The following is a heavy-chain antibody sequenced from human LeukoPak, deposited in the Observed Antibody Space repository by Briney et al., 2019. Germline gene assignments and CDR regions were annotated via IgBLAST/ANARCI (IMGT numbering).Heavy chain of an antibody. CDR2: TSAYNDKT. D-gene: IGHD1-1*01. V-gene: IGHV1-18*01. CDR1: GDTFTTYG. Sequence: ASVKVSCKASGDTFTTYGISSVRRAPGQGLEWMGWTSAYNDKTKYAQKLEGGVTMTTDTYTSTAFMEMRSRRYDETAAYYCARRTYLGYWAKGTLLTVSP. CDR3: ARRTYLGY. J-gene: IGHJ4*02.